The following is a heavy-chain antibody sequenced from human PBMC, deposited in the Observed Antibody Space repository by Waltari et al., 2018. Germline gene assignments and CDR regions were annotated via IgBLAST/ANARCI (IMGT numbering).Heavy chain of an antibody. CDR3: ARVKGDSDAFDI. CDR1: GGSISSSSYY. J-gene: IGHJ3*02. V-gene: IGHV4-39*07. Sequence: QLQLQESGPGLVKPSETLSLTCTVSGGSISSSSYYCGWIRQPPGKGLEWIGSIYYSVSTYYNPSLKSRVTISVDTSKNQFSLKLSSVTAADTAVYYCARVKGDSDAFDIWGQGTMVTVSS. D-gene: IGHD3-16*01. CDR2: IYYSVST.